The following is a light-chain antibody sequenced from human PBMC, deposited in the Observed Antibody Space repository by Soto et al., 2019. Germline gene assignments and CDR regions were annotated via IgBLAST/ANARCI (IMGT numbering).Light chain of an antibody. Sequence: QSVLTQSPSASASLGDSVKLTCTLSSGHSSYAIAWHQQQPEKGPRYLMKLNSDGSHSKGDGIPDRFSGSSSGAERYLTISNLQSEDEADYYCQTWGTGEVFGGGTKVTVL. J-gene: IGLJ2*01. CDR3: QTWGTGEV. CDR2: LNSDGSH. V-gene: IGLV4-69*01. CDR1: SGHSSYA.